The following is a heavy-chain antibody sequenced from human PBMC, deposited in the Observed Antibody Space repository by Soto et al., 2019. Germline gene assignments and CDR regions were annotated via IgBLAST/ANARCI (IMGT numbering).Heavy chain of an antibody. J-gene: IGHJ4*02. Sequence: SETLSLTCAVYGGSFSGYYWSWIRQPPGKGLEWIGEINHSGSTNYNPSLKSRVTISVDTSKNQFSLKLSSATAADTAVYYCARGEGSSSFLYDYWGQGTLVTVSS. CDR2: INHSGST. D-gene: IGHD6-6*01. V-gene: IGHV4-34*01. CDR3: ARGEGSSSFLYDY. CDR1: GGSFSGYY.